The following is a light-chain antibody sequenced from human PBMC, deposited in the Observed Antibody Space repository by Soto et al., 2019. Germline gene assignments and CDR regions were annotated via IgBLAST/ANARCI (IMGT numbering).Light chain of an antibody. CDR3: QQYGSSPGT. J-gene: IGKJ1*01. CDR2: GAS. V-gene: IGKV3-20*01. Sequence: EIVLTQSPGTLSLSPGERATLSCRASQSVSSSYLAWYQQKPGQAPRLLIYGASSRATGIPDRFSGSGSGTDFTLTMSRLEPEDFAVSYCQQYGSSPGTFGQGTKVEIK. CDR1: QSVSSSY.